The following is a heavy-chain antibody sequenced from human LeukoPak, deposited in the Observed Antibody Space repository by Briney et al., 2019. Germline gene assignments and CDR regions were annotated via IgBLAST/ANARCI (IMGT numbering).Heavy chain of an antibody. CDR1: GYTFINYA. CDR3: ARGGGDYRIDY. CDR2: INTGNCNT. J-gene: IGHJ4*02. Sequence: ASVKVSCKASGYTFINYAMHWVRQAPGQRLDWMGWINTGNCNTKYSQEFQDRVTFTRDTSATTAYMELTSLRSEDMAMYYCARGGGDYRIDYWGQGTLVTVSS. D-gene: IGHD4-17*01. V-gene: IGHV1-3*03.